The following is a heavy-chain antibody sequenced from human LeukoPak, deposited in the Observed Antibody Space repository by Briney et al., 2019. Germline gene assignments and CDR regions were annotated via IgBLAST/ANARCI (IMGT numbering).Heavy chain of an antibody. V-gene: IGHV3-53*01. D-gene: IGHD1-26*01. CDR1: GFTVSSDF. CDR2: LYSGGAT. J-gene: IGHJ4*02. CDR3: ARHRGSSLFVDY. Sequence: GGSLRLSCAASGFTVSSDFMSWVRQAPGKELQWVSILYSGGATYYADSVKGRFTISRDNSKNTPYLQMSSLRAEDTAVYFCARHRGSSLFVDYWGQGTLVTVSS.